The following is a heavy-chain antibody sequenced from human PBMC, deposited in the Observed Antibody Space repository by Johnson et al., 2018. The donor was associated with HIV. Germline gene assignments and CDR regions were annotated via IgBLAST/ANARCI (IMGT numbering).Heavy chain of an antibody. CDR1: GFTFSDYG. CDR3: AKGEAQEGWIQIRLYAFDF. D-gene: IGHD5-18*01. J-gene: IGHJ3*01. Sequence: QVQLVESGGGVVQPGGSLRLSCAASGFTFSDYGMHWVRQAPGKGLEWVAFIRYDGGYKYYAASVKGRFTIPSDSSKNTLYLQINSLSPEYSAVHYWAKGEAQEGWIQIRLYAFDFWGQGTLVTVSS. CDR2: IRYDGGYK. V-gene: IGHV3-30*02.